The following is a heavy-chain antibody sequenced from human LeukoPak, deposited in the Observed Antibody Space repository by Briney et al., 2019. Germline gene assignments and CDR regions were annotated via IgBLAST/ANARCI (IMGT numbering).Heavy chain of an antibody. Sequence: SETLSLTCTVSGGSISSSSYYWGWIRQPPGKGLEWIGSIYYSGSTYYNPSLKSRVTISVDTSKNQFSLKLSSVTAADTAVYYCARPDGSGYYRPKYFQHWGQGTLVTVSS. V-gene: IGHV4-39*07. D-gene: IGHD3-22*01. CDR1: GGSISSSSYY. J-gene: IGHJ1*01. CDR2: IYYSGST. CDR3: ARPDGSGYYRPKYFQH.